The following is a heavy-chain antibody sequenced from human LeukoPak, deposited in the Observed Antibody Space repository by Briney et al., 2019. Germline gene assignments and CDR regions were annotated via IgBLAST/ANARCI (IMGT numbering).Heavy chain of an antibody. CDR1: GGSISSCY. CDR3: ARWVFHSDGDNYFDY. V-gene: IGHV4-59*01. Sequence: SETLSLTCTVSGGSISSCYWSWIRQPPGKGLEWIGYIYYTGSTNYNPPLKSRVTISVDTSKNQFSLKLSSVTAADTAVYYCARWVFHSDGDNYFDYWGQGTLVTVSS. J-gene: IGHJ4*02. D-gene: IGHD5-18*01. CDR2: IYYTGST.